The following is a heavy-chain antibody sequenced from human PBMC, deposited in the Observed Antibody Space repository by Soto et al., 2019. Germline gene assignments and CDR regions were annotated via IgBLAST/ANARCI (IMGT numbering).Heavy chain of an antibody. CDR1: GFTFSSYA. D-gene: IGHD3-22*01. CDR3: AREAEERDSSGFAFDY. CDR2: ISYDGSNK. J-gene: IGHJ4*02. Sequence: PGGSLRLSCAASGFTFSSYAMHWVRQAPGKGLEWVAVISYDGSNKYYADSVKGRFTISRDNSKNTLYLQMNSLRAEDTAVYYCAREAEERDSSGFAFDYWGQGTLVTVSS. V-gene: IGHV3-30-3*01.